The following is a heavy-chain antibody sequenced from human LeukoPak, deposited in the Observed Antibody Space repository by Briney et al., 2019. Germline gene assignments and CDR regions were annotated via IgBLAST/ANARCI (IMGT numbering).Heavy chain of an antibody. D-gene: IGHD6-13*01. V-gene: IGHV4-38-2*02. CDR3: ATSPVLAAAGTNY. J-gene: IGHJ4*02. CDR2: IYHSGST. Sequence: SETLFLTCTVSGYSISSGYYWGWIRQPPGKGLEWIGSIYHSGSTYYNPSLKSRVTISVDTSKNQFSLKLSSVTAADTAVYYCATSPVLAAAGTNYWGQGTLVTVSS. CDR1: GYSISSGYY.